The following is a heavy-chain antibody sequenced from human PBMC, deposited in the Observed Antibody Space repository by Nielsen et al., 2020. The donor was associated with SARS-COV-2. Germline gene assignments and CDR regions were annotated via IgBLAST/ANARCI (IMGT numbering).Heavy chain of an antibody. V-gene: IGHV3-9*01. D-gene: IGHD6-13*01. CDR1: GFTFDDYA. CDR3: ATGAAAGTGNYYYGMDV. J-gene: IGHJ6*02. CDR2: ISWNSGSI. Sequence: SLKISCAASGFTFDDYAMHWVRHAPGKGLEWVSGISWNSGSIGYADSVKGRFTISRDNAKNSLYLQMNSLRAEDTALYYCATGAAAGTGNYYYGMDVWGQGTTVTVSS.